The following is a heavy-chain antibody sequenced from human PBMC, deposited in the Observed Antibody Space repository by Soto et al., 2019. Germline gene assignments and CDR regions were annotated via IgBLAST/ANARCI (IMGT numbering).Heavy chain of an antibody. V-gene: IGHV1-18*01. J-gene: IGHJ4*02. CDR2: ISAYNGNT. D-gene: IGHD2-2*01. CDR1: GYTFTSYG. Sequence: QVQLVQSGAEVKKPGASVKVSCKASGYTFTSYGISWVRQAPGQGLEWMGWISAYNGNTNYAQKLQGRVTMTTDTSTRTAYMELRSLRSDDTAVYYCAREPEPLPVVVPAAIMDYWGQGTLVTVSS. CDR3: AREPEPLPVVVPAAIMDY.